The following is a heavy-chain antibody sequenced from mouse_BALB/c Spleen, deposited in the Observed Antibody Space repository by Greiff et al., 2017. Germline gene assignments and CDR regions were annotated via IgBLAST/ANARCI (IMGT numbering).Heavy chain of an antibody. Sequence: EVKLMESGPGLVKPSQSLSLTCSVTGYSITSGYYWNWIRQFPGNKLEWMGYISYDGSNNYNPSLKNRISITRDTSKNQFFLKLNSVTTEDTATYYCARRGLLYYGNYEDYWGQGTTLTVSS. CDR1: GYSITSGYY. J-gene: IGHJ2*01. CDR3: ARRGLLYYGNYEDY. CDR2: ISYDGSN. D-gene: IGHD2-1*01. V-gene: IGHV3-6*02.